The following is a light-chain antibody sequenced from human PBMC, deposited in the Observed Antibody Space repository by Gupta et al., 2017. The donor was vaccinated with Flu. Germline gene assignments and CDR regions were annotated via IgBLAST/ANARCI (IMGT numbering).Light chain of an antibody. J-gene: IGKJ1*01. CDR1: QSRLYTSNNKNY. CDR2: WAS. Sequence: DIVMTQSPDSLAVSLGERATINCRSSQSRLYTSNNKNYLAWYQLKPGQPPKLLIRWASTRESGVPDRFSGSGSGTDFTLTISSLQAEDVAVYYCQQDDTAPVEFGQGTKVEIK. CDR3: QQDDTAPVE. V-gene: IGKV4-1*01.